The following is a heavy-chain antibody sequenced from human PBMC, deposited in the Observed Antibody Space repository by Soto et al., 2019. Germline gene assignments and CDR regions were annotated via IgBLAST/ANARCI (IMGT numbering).Heavy chain of an antibody. CDR3: AKDRGLWGPLYYFDY. J-gene: IGHJ4*02. Sequence: GSLRLSCAASGFTFSSYAMSWVRQAPGKGLEWVSAISGSGGSTYYADSVKGRFTISRDNSKNTLYLQMNSLRAEDTAVYYGAKDRGLWGPLYYFDYWGQLTLVTVSS. D-gene: IGHD3-16*01. CDR1: GFTFSSYA. V-gene: IGHV3-23*01. CDR2: ISGSGGST.